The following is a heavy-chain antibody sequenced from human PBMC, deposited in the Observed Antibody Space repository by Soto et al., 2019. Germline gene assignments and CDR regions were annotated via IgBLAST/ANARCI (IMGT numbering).Heavy chain of an antibody. V-gene: IGHV3-30*18. D-gene: IGHD4-17*01. J-gene: IGHJ6*02. Sequence: PGGSLRLSCAVSGFTFSSYGMHWGRQAPGKGLEWVAVILYDGSNTYYADSVKGRFTISRDNSKNTLYLQMNSLRAEDTAVYYCAKDQSGDYLAYYYYYGMDVWGQGTTVTVSS. CDR3: AKDQSGDYLAYYYYYGMDV. CDR2: ILYDGSNT. CDR1: GFTFSSYG.